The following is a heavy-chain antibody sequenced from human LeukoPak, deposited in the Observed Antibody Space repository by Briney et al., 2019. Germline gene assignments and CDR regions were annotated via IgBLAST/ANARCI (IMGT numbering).Heavy chain of an antibody. D-gene: IGHD2/OR15-2a*01. V-gene: IGHV3-7*04. CDR1: GFTFSSYW. Sequence: GGSLRLSCAVSGFTFSSYWMSWVRQAPGKGLEWVANIKQDGSEKYYVDSVKGRFTISRDNAKNSLYLQMNILRAEDAAEYYGARGSTHYYYYYMSVWGKGTTVTVSS. J-gene: IGHJ6*03. CDR3: ARGSTHYYYYYMSV. CDR2: IKQDGSEK.